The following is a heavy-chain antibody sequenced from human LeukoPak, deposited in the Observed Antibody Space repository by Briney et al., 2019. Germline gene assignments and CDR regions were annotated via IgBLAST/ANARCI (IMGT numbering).Heavy chain of an antibody. V-gene: IGHV3-11*04. D-gene: IGHD6-13*01. Sequence: GGSLRLSCAASGFTFSDYYMSWIRQAPGKGLEWVSYISSSGSTIYYAGSVKGRFTISRDNANNSLYLQMNSLRADDTAVYYCTSKTQLDVVDYWGQGTLVTVSS. J-gene: IGHJ4*02. CDR1: GFTFSDYY. CDR2: ISSSGSTI. CDR3: TSKTQLDVVDY.